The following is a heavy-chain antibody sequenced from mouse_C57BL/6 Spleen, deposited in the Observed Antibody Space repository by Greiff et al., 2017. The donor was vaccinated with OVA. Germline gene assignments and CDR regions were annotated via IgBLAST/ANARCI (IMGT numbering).Heavy chain of an antibody. CDR2: IYPRSGNT. J-gene: IGHJ2*01. D-gene: IGHD3-3*01. V-gene: IGHV1-81*01. CDR1: GYTFTSYG. Sequence: VKLVESGAELARPGASVKLSCKASGYTFTSYGISWVKQRTGQGLEWIGEIYPRSGNTYYNEKFKGKATLTADKSSSTAYMELRSLTSEDSAVYFCARKGLFNYFDYWGQGTTLTVSS. CDR3: ARKGLFNYFDY.